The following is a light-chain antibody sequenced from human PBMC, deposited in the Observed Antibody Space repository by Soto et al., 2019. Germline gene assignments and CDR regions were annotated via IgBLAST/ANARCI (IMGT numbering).Light chain of an antibody. Sequence: EIVLTQSPGTLSLSPGERATLSCRASQSVSNNYLAWYQQKPGQAPRLLIYGASNRATGIPDRFSGSGSGTDFTLTISRLEPEDFAVYYCQQYSSSHLTFGRGTKVDIK. V-gene: IGKV3-20*01. CDR2: GAS. CDR1: QSVSNNY. J-gene: IGKJ1*01. CDR3: QQYSSSHLT.